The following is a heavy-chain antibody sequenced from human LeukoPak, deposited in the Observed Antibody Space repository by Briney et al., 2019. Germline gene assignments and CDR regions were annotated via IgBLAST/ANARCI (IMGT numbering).Heavy chain of an antibody. Sequence: GGSLRLSCAASGFTFTSHGMHWVRQAPGKGLEWVAFIQYDGSNKKYADAVKGRFTISRDNSKNTLYLQMNSLRAEDTAVYYCAAEGRIAAEVAFDIWGQGTMVTVSS. J-gene: IGHJ3*02. D-gene: IGHD6-13*01. CDR3: AAEGRIAAEVAFDI. CDR2: IQYDGSNK. V-gene: IGHV3-30*02. CDR1: GFTFTSHG.